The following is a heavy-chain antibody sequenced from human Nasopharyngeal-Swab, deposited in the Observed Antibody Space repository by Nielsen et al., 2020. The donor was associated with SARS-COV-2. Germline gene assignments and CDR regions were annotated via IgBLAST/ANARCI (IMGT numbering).Heavy chain of an antibody. CDR1: GYTFTSYA. J-gene: IGHJ4*02. Sequence: ASVKVSCKASGYTFTSYAMHWVRQAPGQRLEWMGWINAGNGNTKYSQRFQGRVTITRDTSASTAYMELSSLRSEDTAVYYCARGLDYDILTGYDYWGQGTLVTVSS. D-gene: IGHD3-9*01. CDR3: ARGLDYDILTGYDY. CDR2: INAGNGNT. V-gene: IGHV1-3*01.